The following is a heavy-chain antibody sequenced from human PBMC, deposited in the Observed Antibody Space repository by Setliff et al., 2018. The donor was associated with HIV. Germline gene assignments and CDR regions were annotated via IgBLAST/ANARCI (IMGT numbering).Heavy chain of an antibody. J-gene: IGHJ6*03. V-gene: IGHV3-48*01. CDR3: ARDPRASYLSYYYYYYLDV. D-gene: IGHD3-16*02. Sequence: GGSLRLSCAASGFTFSTYSMNWVRQAPGKGLEWVSYISGTSGTMYYADSVKGRFTISRDNAKNSLFLQMNSLTAEDTAVYYCARDPRASYLSYYYYYYLDVWGKGTTVTVSS. CDR1: GFTFSTYS. CDR2: ISGTSGTM.